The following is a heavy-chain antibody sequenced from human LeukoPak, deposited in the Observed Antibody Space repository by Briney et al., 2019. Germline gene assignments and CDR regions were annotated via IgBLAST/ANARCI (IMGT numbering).Heavy chain of an antibody. V-gene: IGHV4-34*01. CDR3: ARAQPGDYYDSSGYSDY. Sequence: SETLSLTCAVYGGSFSGYYWSWIRQPPGKGLEWIGEINHSGSTNYNPSLKSRVTISVDTSKNQFSLKLSAVTAADTAVYYCARAQPGDYYDSSGYSDYWGQGTLVTVSS. CDR2: INHSGST. J-gene: IGHJ4*02. D-gene: IGHD3-22*01. CDR1: GGSFSGYY.